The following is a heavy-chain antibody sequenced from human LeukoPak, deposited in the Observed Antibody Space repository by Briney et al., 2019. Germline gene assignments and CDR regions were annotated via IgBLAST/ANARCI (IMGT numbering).Heavy chain of an antibody. J-gene: IGHJ5*02. D-gene: IGHD3-22*01. CDR1: GGTFSSYT. V-gene: IGHV1-69*05. Sequence: GASVKVPCKASGGTFSSYTISWVRQAPGQGLEWMGGIIPIFGTANYAQKFQGRVTITTDESTSTAYMELSSLRSEDTAVYYCAIVTFYYDSSGYPNWFDPWGQGTLVTVSS. CDR3: AIVTFYYDSSGYPNWFDP. CDR2: IIPIFGTA.